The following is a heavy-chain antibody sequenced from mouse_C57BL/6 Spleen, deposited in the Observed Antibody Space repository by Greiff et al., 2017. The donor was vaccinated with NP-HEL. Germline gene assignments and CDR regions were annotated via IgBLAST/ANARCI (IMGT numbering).Heavy chain of an antibody. CDR2: IHPNSGST. Sequence: KQPGAELVKPGASVKLSCKASGYTFTSYWMHWVKQRPGQGLEWIGMIHPNSGSTNYNEKFKSKATLTVDKSSSTAYMQLSSLTSEDSAVYYCAVYGYAMDYWGQGTSVTVSS. D-gene: IGHD1-1*01. CDR3: AVYGYAMDY. CDR1: GYTFTSYW. J-gene: IGHJ4*01. V-gene: IGHV1-64*01.